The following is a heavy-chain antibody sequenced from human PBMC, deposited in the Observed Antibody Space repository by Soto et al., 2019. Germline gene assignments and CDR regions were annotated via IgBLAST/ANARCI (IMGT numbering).Heavy chain of an antibody. J-gene: IGHJ6*02. V-gene: IGHV4-4*02. Sequence: QVQLQESGPGLVKPSGTLSLTCAVSGGSISSSNWWSWVRQPPGKGLEWIGEIYHSGSTNYNPYLKSQVTISVDKSKNQFSLKLSSVTAADTAVYYCARYGYSYNYGMDVWGQGTTVTVSS. CDR2: IYHSGST. CDR3: ARYGYSYNYGMDV. CDR1: GGSISSSNW. D-gene: IGHD5-18*01.